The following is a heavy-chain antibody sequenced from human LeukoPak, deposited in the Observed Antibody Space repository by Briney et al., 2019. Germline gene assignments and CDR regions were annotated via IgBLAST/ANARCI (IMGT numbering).Heavy chain of an antibody. Sequence: GGSLRLSCSASGFIFRHYAVNWVRQSPGKGLEWVSGISGSGDSTYYADSVEGRFTVSRDNSKNTLYLQMNSLTAADTAVYFCAKALGDWPTTLDYWGRGTLVTVSS. D-gene: IGHD3-16*01. CDR3: AKALGDWPTTLDY. V-gene: IGHV3-23*01. J-gene: IGHJ4*02. CDR2: ISGSGDST. CDR1: GFIFRHYA.